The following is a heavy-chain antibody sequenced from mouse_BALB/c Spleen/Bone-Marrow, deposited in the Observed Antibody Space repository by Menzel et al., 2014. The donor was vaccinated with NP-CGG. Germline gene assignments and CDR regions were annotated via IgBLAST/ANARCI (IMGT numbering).Heavy chain of an antibody. D-gene: IGHD2-14*01. Sequence: VQLQQSGAELVKPGASVKLSCTASGFNIKDTYMHWVKQRPEQGLEWIGRIDPANGNTKYDPKFQDKATITADTSSNTSYLQLSSLTSEDTAVYYCATYYRYDRRFAYWGHGTLVTVSA. J-gene: IGHJ3*01. CDR1: GFNIKDTY. CDR2: IDPANGNT. CDR3: ATYYRYDRRFAY. V-gene: IGHV14-3*02.